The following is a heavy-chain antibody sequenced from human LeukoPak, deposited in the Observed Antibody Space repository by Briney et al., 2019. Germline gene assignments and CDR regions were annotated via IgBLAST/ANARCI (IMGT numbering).Heavy chain of an antibody. CDR1: GFTLSSYE. Sequence: RGSLRLSCAASGFTLSSYEMNWVRQAPGKGLEWVSYISSSGSTIYYADSVKGRFTISRDNAKNSLYLQMNSLRAEDTAVYYCARDASPSPVAGTNYFDYWGQGTLVTVSS. J-gene: IGHJ4*02. V-gene: IGHV3-48*03. CDR2: ISSSGSTI. CDR3: ARDASPSPVAGTNYFDY. D-gene: IGHD6-19*01.